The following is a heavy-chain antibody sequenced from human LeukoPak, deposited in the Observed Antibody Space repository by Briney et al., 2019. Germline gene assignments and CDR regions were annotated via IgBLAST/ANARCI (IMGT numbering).Heavy chain of an antibody. D-gene: IGHD2-8*02. CDR3: ATSLPYIVLYYYYGMDV. J-gene: IGHJ6*02. Sequence: GGSLRLSCAASGFTFSSCGMTWVRQAPGKGLEWVSAISGSGGSTYYADSVKGRFTISRDNSKNTLYLQMNSLRAEDTAVYYCATSLPYIVLYYYYGMDVWGQGTTVTVSS. V-gene: IGHV3-23*01. CDR1: GFTFSSCG. CDR2: ISGSGGST.